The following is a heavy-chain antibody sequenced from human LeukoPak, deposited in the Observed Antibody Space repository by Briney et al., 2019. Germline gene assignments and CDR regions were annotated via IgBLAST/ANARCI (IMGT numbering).Heavy chain of an antibody. CDR3: ARRVYSAILPYSFDI. J-gene: IGHJ3*02. CDR1: GCSFSSHY. V-gene: IGHV4-59*08. Sequence: SSETLSLTCTVSGCSFSSHYWSWIRQPPGKGLEWIGYIYYSGSINYNPSLNSRVTISVDTSKNQVSLKLTSVTAADTAVYYCARRVYSAILPYSFDIWGQGTMVTVSS. CDR2: IYYSGSI. D-gene: IGHD4-11*01.